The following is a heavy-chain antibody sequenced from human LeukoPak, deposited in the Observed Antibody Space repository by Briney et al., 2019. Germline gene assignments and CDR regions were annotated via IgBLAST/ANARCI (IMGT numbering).Heavy chain of an antibody. CDR2: INHSGST. J-gene: IGHJ4*02. CDR3: ARNHYYDSSGYDNGFDY. V-gene: IGHV4-34*01. CDR1: GGSFSGYY. D-gene: IGHD3-22*01. Sequence: SSETLSLTCAVYGGSFSGYYWSWIRQPPGKGLEWIGEINHSGSTNYNPSLKSRVTISVDTSKNQFSLKLSSVTAADTAVYYCARNHYYDSSGYDNGFDYWGQGTLVTVSS.